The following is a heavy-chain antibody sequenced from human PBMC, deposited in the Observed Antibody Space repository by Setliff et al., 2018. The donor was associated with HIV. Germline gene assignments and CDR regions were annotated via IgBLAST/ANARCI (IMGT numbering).Heavy chain of an antibody. CDR1: GGSISSGIYY. CDR2: IYTSGST. V-gene: IGHV4-61*02. D-gene: IGHD2-21*02. Sequence: SETLSLTCTVSGGSISSGIYYWSWIRQPAGKGLEWIGRIYTSGSTNYNPSLKSRVTISVDTSKNQFSLKLSSVTAADTAVYYCATFPTTVTALGSNYWGQGTLVTVSS. CDR3: ATFPTTVTALGSNY. J-gene: IGHJ4*02.